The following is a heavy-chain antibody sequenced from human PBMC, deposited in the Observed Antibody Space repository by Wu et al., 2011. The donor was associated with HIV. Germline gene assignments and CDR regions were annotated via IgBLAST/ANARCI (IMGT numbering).Heavy chain of an antibody. J-gene: IGHJ5*02. CDR1: GGTFSSYA. V-gene: IGHV1-69*15. CDR3: ARSTEVTIFGVSWFDP. CDR2: IIPIFGTA. D-gene: IGHD3-3*01. Sequence: QVQLVQSGAEVKRPGSSVKVSCKASGGTFSSYAISWVRQAPGQGLEWMGRIIPIFGTANYAQKFRGRVTITADESTNTAYMELSSLRSEDTAVYYCARSTEVTIFGVSWFDPWGQGTLVTVSS.